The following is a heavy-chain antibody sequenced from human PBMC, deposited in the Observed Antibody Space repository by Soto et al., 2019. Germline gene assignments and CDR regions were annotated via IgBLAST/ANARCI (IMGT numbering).Heavy chain of an antibody. D-gene: IGHD2-15*01. CDR1: GFTFSSYS. CDR2: ISSSSSYI. Sequence: PGGSLRLSCAASGFTFSSYSMNWVRQAPGKGLEWVSSISSSSSYIYYADSVKGRFTISRDNAKDSLHLEMNSLRAEDTAVYYCARDIGYCSSSGCFKAFDYWGQGTLVTVSS. V-gene: IGHV3-21*01. CDR3: ARDIGYCSSSGCFKAFDY. J-gene: IGHJ4*02.